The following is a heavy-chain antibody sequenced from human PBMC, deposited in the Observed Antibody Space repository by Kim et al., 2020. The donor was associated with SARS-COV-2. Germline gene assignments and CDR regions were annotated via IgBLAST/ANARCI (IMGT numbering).Heavy chain of an antibody. CDR2: VYHSGST. D-gene: IGHD3-22*01. Sequence: SETLSLTCTVSGGSISSSFNYWGWIRQPPGKGLEWIGSVYHSGSTYDSPSLKSRVTVSVDTSKNQFSLKVTSVTAADTAVYFCARLLHDSSGYVDCWGQGILVTVSS. CDR3: ARLLHDSSGYVDC. CDR1: GGSISSSFNY. V-gene: IGHV4-39*01. J-gene: IGHJ4*02.